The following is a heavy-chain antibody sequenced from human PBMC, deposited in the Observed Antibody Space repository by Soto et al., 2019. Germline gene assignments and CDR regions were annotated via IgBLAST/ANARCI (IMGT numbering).Heavy chain of an antibody. D-gene: IGHD2-2*01. CDR1: GFTFSSYA. V-gene: IGHV3-23*01. Sequence: GGSLRLSCAASGFTFSSYAMSWFRQAPGKGLEWVSAISGSGGSTYYADSVKGRFTISRDNSKNTLYLQMNSLRAEDTATYYCALRYCSRTTCPPLNSYFYMDVWGKGTTVTVSS. CDR2: ISGSGGST. J-gene: IGHJ6*03. CDR3: ALRYCSRTTCPPLNSYFYMDV.